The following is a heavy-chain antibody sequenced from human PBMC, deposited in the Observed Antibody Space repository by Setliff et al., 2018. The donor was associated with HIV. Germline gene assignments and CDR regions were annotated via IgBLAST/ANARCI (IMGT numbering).Heavy chain of an antibody. D-gene: IGHD1-7*01. J-gene: IGHJ3*02. CDR2: MHYSGTT. Sequence: SETLSLTCTVSGGSTSSSSNYWGWIRQPPRKGLEWIGNMHYSGTTYYNPSLKSRVKISVDTSKNQFSLNLRSVTAADTAVYYCARVALRVTRTSRRAFDIWGQGTMVTVSS. CDR1: GGSTSSSSNY. V-gene: IGHV4-39*07. CDR3: ARVALRVTRTSRRAFDI.